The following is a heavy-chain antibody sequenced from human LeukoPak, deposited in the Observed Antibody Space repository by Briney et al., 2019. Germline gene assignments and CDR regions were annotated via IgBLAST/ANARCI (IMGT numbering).Heavy chain of an antibody. V-gene: IGHV1-18*04. J-gene: IGHJ6*02. CDR1: GYTFTSYG. Sequence: ASVKVSCKASGYTFTSYGISWVRQAPGQGLEWMGWISAYNGNTNYAQKLQGRVTMTTDTSTSTAYMELRSLRSDDTAVYYCARQRGDTAMVTPYYYYGMDVWGQGTTVTVSS. CDR3: ARQRGDTAMVTPYYYYGMDV. D-gene: IGHD5-18*01. CDR2: ISAYNGNT.